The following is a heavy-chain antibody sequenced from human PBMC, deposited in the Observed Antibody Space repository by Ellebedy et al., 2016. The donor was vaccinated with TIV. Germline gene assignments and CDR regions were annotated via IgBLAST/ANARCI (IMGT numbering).Heavy chain of an antibody. CDR1: GFTFSDYW. Sequence: PGGSLRLSCAVSGFTFSDYWMSWVRQAPGKGLEWVANIKYDGSEKYYVDSVKGRFDISRDNAKNSVYLQMNSLRAEDTAVYYCARVERDGYHGYWGQGTLVTVSS. CDR2: IKYDGSEK. J-gene: IGHJ4*02. CDR3: ARVERDGYHGY. D-gene: IGHD5-24*01. V-gene: IGHV3-7*01.